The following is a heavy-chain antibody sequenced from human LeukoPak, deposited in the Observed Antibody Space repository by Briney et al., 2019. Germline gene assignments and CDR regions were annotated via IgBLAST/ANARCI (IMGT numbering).Heavy chain of an antibody. CDR2: IRYDGSNK. J-gene: IGHJ4*02. V-gene: IGHV3-30*02. Sequence: PGGSLRLSCAASGFTFSSCGMHWVRQAPGKGLEWVAFIRYDGSNKYYADSVKGRFTISRDNSKNTLYLQMNSLRAEDTAVYYCAKDQSVADVYFDYWGQGTLVTVSS. CDR3: AKDQSVADVYFDY. CDR1: GFTFSSCG. D-gene: IGHD6-19*01.